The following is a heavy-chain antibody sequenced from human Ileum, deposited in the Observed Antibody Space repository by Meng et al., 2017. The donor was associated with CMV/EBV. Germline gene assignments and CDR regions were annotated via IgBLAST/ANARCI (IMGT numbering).Heavy chain of an antibody. J-gene: IGHJ4*02. CDR2: INHVGRT. Sequence: VEVQQWVAGLLKPSETLSLPCAVYGGSLRGHYCNWIRQSPGNGLQWIAEINHVGRTNSNPSLASRVTISQDTSKNQCSLKLNSVTVADSAVYYCARGLFRYPAYFDLWGQGTLVIVSS. CDR3: ARGLFRYPAYFDL. V-gene: IGHV4-34*01. CDR1: GGSLRGHY. D-gene: IGHD3-16*02.